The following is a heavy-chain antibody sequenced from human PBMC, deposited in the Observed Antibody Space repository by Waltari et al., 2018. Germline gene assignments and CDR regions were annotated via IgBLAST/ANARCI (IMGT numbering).Heavy chain of an antibody. Sequence: EVQLVESGGGLVQPGGSLRLSCAASGFTFSSYWMSWVRQAPGKGLEWVANIKQDGSEKYYVDSGKGRFTISRDNAKNSLYLQMNSLRAEDTAVYYCAREATNYDSSGYYSGDAFDIWGQGTMVTVSS. CDR2: IKQDGSEK. D-gene: IGHD3-22*01. CDR1: GFTFSSYW. J-gene: IGHJ3*02. CDR3: AREATNYDSSGYYSGDAFDI. V-gene: IGHV3-7*01.